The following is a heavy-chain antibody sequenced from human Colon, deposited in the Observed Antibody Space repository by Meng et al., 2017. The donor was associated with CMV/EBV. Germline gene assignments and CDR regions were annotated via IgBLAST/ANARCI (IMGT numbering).Heavy chain of an antibody. V-gene: IGHV4-30-4*01. D-gene: IGHD2-21*01. J-gene: IGHJ4*02. CDR2: IYTGGST. CDR1: GGSVSSGGYY. CDR3: ARGSVIASAVSFDH. Sequence: SGGSVSSGGYYRSWTRQPPGKGLQWLGNIYTGGSTYSSPSLKSQLSISLDTSKNQFSLSLRSVTAADTAVYYCARGSVIASAVSFDHWGQGTLVTVSS.